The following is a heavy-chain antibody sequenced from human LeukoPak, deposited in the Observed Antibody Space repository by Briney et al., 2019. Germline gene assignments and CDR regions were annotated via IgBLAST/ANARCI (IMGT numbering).Heavy chain of an antibody. Sequence: GGSLRLSCAASGFTFSSYGMHWVRQVPGKGLGWVAVITYDGSNKYYADSVKGRFTISRDNSKNTLYLQMNSLRAEDTAVYFCAKDKGYSYGYWIFDYWGQGTLVTVSS. CDR3: AKDKGYSYGYWIFDY. CDR1: GFTFSSYG. V-gene: IGHV3-30*18. CDR2: ITYDGSNK. D-gene: IGHD5-18*01. J-gene: IGHJ4*02.